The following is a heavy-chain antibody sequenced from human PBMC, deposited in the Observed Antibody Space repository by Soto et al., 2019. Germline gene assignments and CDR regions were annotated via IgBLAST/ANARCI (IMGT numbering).Heavy chain of an antibody. J-gene: IGHJ6*02. CDR2: ISAYNGNT. D-gene: IGHD6-6*01. Sequence: ASVKVSCKASGYTFTSYGISWVRQAPGQGLGWMGWISAYNGNTNYAQKLQGRVTMTTDTSTSTAYMELRSLRSDDTAVYYCARDQASGSSSSPHYYYYGMDVWGQGTTVTVSS. V-gene: IGHV1-18*04. CDR3: ARDQASGSSSSPHYYYYGMDV. CDR1: GYTFTSYG.